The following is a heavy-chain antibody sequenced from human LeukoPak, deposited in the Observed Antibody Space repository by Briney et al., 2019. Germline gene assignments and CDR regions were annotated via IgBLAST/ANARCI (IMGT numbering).Heavy chain of an antibody. D-gene: IGHD2-2*01. CDR1: GFTFSTYW. CDR2: IKQDGSDK. V-gene: IGHV3-7*04. Sequence: GGSLRLSCVASGFTFSTYWMTWVRQAPGKGLEWVANIKQDGSDKYYVDSVKGRFTISRDNAKNSLYLQMNSLGAEDTAVYYCARGVVPAANVAFWGQGTLVTVSS. J-gene: IGHJ4*02. CDR3: ARGVVPAANVAF.